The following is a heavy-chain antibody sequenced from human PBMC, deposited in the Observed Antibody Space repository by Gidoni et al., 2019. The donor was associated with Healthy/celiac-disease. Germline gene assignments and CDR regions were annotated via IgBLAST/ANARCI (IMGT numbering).Heavy chain of an antibody. V-gene: IGHV1-69*01. Sequence: QVQLVQSGAEVKKPGSSVKVSCKASGGAFSSYAYSWVRQAPGQGLEWMGGIIPIIGTANYAQKCQGRVTITADESTSTAYMELSSLRSEDTAVYYCARAGNGYSYGLWADGMDVWGQGTTVTVSS. D-gene: IGHD5-18*01. J-gene: IGHJ6*02. CDR3: ARAGNGYSYGLWADGMDV. CDR2: IIPIIGTA. CDR1: GGAFSSYA.